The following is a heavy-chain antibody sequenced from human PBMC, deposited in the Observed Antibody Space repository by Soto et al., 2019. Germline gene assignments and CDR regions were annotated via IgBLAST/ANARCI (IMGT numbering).Heavy chain of an antibody. D-gene: IGHD2-2*01. J-gene: IGHJ5*02. CDR2: MNPKSGNT. CDR1: GYAFINHN. Sequence: ASVKVSCKASGYAFINHNINWVRQATGQGLEWMGWMNPKSGNTGYAQKFQGRVTMTRSTSISTAYMELTSLTSEDTAVYYCASDIIIVPPASNWFVPPGTRTLLTGSS. V-gene: IGHV1-8*01. CDR3: ASDIIIVPPASNWFVP.